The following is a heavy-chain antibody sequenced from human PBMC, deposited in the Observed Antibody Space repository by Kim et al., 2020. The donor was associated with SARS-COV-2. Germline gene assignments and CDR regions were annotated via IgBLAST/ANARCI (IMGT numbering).Heavy chain of an antibody. D-gene: IGHD1-26*01. CDR1: GFNFNIYS. Sequence: GGSLRLSCAASGFNFNIYSMNWVRQAPGKGLEWISYLTGNSKIIFHADSVKGRFTISRDSGKNTLYLQMNSLRDDDTAVYYCARSTEGAGDYWGQGTLVTVSS. CDR2: LTGNSKII. V-gene: IGHV3-48*02. CDR3: ARSTEGAGDY. J-gene: IGHJ4*02.